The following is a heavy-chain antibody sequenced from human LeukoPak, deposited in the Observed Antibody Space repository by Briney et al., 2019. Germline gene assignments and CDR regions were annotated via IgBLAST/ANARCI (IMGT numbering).Heavy chain of an antibody. J-gene: IGHJ6*03. V-gene: IGHV4-59*01. D-gene: IGHD4-17*01. CDR2: IYYSGST. Sequence: NSSETLSLTCTVSGGSISSYYWSWIRQPPGKGLEWIGYIYYSGSTNYNPSLKSRVTISVDTSKNQFSLKLSSVTAADMAVYYCARGPSYGDPYYYYYYMDVWGKGTTVTVSS. CDR1: GGSISSYY. CDR3: ARGPSYGDPYYYYYYMDV.